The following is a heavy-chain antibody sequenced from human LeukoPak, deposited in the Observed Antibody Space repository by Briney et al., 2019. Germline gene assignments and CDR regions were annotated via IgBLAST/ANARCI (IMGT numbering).Heavy chain of an antibody. CDR3: ARSGREWFSLFDI. D-gene: IGHD3-3*01. CDR1: GGTFSSYA. V-gene: IGHV1-69*05. J-gene: IGHJ3*02. Sequence: ASVKVSCKASGGTFSSYAISWVRQAPGQGLEWMGGIIPIFGTANYAQKFQGRVTITTDESTSTAYMELSSLRSEDTAVYYCARSGREWFSLFDIWGQGTMVTVSS. CDR2: IIPIFGTA.